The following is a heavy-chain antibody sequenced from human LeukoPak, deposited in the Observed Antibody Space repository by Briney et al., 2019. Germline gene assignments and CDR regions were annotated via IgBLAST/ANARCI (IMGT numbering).Heavy chain of an antibody. CDR2: TRNKANSYTT. V-gene: IGHV3-72*01. Sequence: GGSLRLSCAASGFTFSDHYMDWVRQAPGKGLEWVGRTRNKANSYTTEYAASVKGRFTISRDDSKNSLYLQMNSLKTEDTAVYYCASGVSVARGGQFDYWGQGTLVTVSS. J-gene: IGHJ4*02. CDR3: ASGVSVARGGQFDY. D-gene: IGHD2-15*01. CDR1: GFTFSDHY.